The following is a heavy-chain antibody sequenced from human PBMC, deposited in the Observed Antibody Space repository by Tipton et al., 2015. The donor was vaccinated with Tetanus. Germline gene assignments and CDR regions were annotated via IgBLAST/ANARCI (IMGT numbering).Heavy chain of an antibody. Sequence: SLRLSCAASGFTFRNYDMNWVRRAPGKGLEWVSSVSSSGPDMYYADSVKGRFTIPRDNAKNSVFLHMNSLTVAETAVYYCAGLYDSSGYRGNWGQGTLVTASS. J-gene: IGHJ4*02. CDR1: GFTFRNYD. V-gene: IGHV3-21*06. D-gene: IGHD3-22*01. CDR2: VSSSGPDM. CDR3: AGLYDSSGYRGN.